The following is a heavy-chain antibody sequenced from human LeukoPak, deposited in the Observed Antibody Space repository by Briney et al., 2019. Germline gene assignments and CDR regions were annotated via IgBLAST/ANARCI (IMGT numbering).Heavy chain of an antibody. CDR3: TAEKNGSPHY. Sequence: SETLSLTCTVSRGSVSSSTYYWTWVRQPPGKGLEWIASIYYTGSTYYNPSLKSRVTISLDMSKNEFFLTMTSVTAADTAVYFCTAEKNGSPHYWGQGTQVTVSS. CDR1: RGSVSSSTYY. V-gene: IGHV4-39*07. J-gene: IGHJ4*02. D-gene: IGHD2-8*01. CDR2: IYYTGST.